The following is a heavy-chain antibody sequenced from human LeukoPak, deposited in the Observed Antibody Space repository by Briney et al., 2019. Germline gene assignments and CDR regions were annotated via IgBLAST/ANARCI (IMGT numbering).Heavy chain of an antibody. CDR2: IYTSGST. V-gene: IGHV4-61*02. J-gene: IGHJ3*02. CDR3: ARDVGLRSYNWNSDAFDI. D-gene: IGHD1-20*01. CDR1: GGSISSGSYY. Sequence: PSQTLSLTCTVSGGSISSGSYYWSWIRQPAGKGLEWIGRIYTSGSTNYNPSLKSRVTISVDTSKNQFSLKLSSVTAADTAVYYCARDVGLRSYNWNSDAFDIWGQGTMVTVSS.